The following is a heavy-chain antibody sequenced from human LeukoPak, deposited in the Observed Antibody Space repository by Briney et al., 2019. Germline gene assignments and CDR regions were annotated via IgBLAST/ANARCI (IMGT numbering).Heavy chain of an antibody. V-gene: IGHV4-34*01. CDR1: GGSFSAYY. CDR2: INHSGTT. Sequence: PSETLSLTCAVYGGSFSAYYWSWLRQPPGKGLEWIGEINHSGTTNYNPSLKSRVTISVDTSKNQFSLKVNSVTAADTAVYYCARLPPRLYTKAHKYYDYITDVWGQGTTVTVSS. CDR3: ARLPPRLYTKAHKYYDYITDV. J-gene: IGHJ6*02. D-gene: IGHD4-11*01.